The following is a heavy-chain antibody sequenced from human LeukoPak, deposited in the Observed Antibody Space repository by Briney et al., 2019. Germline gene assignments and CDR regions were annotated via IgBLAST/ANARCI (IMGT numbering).Heavy chain of an antibody. D-gene: IGHD3-10*01. J-gene: IGHJ6*02. CDR2: IYYSGST. CDR3: ARLGRITMIRGTSDCYHSMDV. Sequence: SETLSLTCTVSGGSISGYCWSWIRQPPGKGLEWIGYIYYSGSTNYNPSLKSRVTMSVDTSKNQFSLKLSSLTAADTAVYYCARLGRITMIRGTSDCYHSMDVWGQGTTVTVSS. V-gene: IGHV4-59*08. CDR1: GGSISGYC.